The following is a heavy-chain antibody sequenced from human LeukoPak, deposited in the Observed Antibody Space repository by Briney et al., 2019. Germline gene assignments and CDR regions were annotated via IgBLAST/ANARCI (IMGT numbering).Heavy chain of an antibody. V-gene: IGHV1-2*02. D-gene: IGHD2-21*02. CDR1: GYTFTGYY. CDR2: INPNSGGT. J-gene: IGHJ5*02. CDR3: ARGGLWRILAYCGGDCWAWFDP. Sequence: GASVKVSCKASGYTFTGYYMHWVRQAPGQGLEWMGWINPNSGGTNYAQKLQGRVTMTTDTSTSTAYMELRSLRSDDTAVYYCARGGLWRILAYCGGDCWAWFDPWGQGTLVTVSS.